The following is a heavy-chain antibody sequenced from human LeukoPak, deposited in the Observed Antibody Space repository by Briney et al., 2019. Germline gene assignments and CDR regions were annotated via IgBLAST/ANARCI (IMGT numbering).Heavy chain of an antibody. CDR2: IYHSGST. Sequence: SETLSLTCAVSGYSISSGYYWGGIRQPPGKGLEWIGSIYHSGSTYYNPSLKSRVTISVDTSKNQFSLKLSSVTAADTAVYYCASPPTSSGSYYDDAFDIWGQGTMVTVSS. V-gene: IGHV4-38-2*01. CDR1: GYSISSGYY. CDR3: ASPPTSSGSYYDDAFDI. D-gene: IGHD1-26*01. J-gene: IGHJ3*02.